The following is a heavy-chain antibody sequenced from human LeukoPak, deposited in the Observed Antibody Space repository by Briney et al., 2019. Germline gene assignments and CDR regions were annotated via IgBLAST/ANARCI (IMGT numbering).Heavy chain of an antibody. D-gene: IGHD6-6*01. J-gene: IGHJ4*02. CDR2: ISGSGGST. CDR1: GFTFSSCA. V-gene: IGHV3-23*01. CDR3: AKGTYSSSPRDY. Sequence: GGSLRLSCAASGFTFSSCAMSWVRQAPGKGLEWVSAISGSGGSTYYAGSVKGRFTISRDNSKNTLFLQMNSLRAEDTAVYYCAKGTYSSSPRDYWGQGTLVTVST.